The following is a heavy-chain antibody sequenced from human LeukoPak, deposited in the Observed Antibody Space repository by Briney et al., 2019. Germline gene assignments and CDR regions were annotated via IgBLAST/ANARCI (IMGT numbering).Heavy chain of an antibody. V-gene: IGHV3-21*01. CDR3: ARDLNRGSYWSFDY. D-gene: IGHD1-26*01. Sequence: PGGSLRLSCAASGFTFSSCSMNWVRQAPGKGLEWVSSTSSTSSYIYYADSVKGRFTISRDNAKSSLYLQMNSLRADDTAVYYCARDLNRGSYWSFDYWGQGTLVTVSS. J-gene: IGHJ4*02. CDR1: GFTFSSCS. CDR2: TSSTSSYI.